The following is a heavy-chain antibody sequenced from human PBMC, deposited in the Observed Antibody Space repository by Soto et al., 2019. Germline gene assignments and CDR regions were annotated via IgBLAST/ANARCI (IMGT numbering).Heavy chain of an antibody. V-gene: IGHV4-30-2*01. CDR2: IYHSGST. D-gene: IGHD6-6*01. Sequence: QLQLQESGSGLVKPSQTLSLTCAVSGGSISSGGSFWSWIRQPPGKGLEWIGYIYHSGSTYYNPSLRSRVTLSVERSKNQFSLKLNSVTAADTAVYYCAGGIAARPLGYWGQGTLVTVSS. CDR1: GGSISSGGSF. J-gene: IGHJ4*02. CDR3: AGGIAARPLGY.